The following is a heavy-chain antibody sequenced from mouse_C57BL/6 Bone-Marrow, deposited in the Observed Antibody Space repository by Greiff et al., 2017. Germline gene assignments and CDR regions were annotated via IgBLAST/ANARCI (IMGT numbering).Heavy chain of an antibody. D-gene: IGHD1-1*01. CDR2: IWTGGGT. Sequence: VKVVESGPGLVAPSPSLSITCTVSGFSLTSYAISWVRQPPGKGLEWLGVIWTGGGTNYNSALKSRLSISKDNSTSQGFLKMNSLQTDDTARYYCARDESYGRVLYYAMDYWGQGTSVTVSS. CDR1: GFSLTSYA. V-gene: IGHV2-9-1*01. CDR3: ARDESYGRVLYYAMDY. J-gene: IGHJ4*01.